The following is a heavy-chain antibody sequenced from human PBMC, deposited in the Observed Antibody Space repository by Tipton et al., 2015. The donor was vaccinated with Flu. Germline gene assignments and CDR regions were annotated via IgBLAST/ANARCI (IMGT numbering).Heavy chain of an antibody. CDR1: GFTFSSYG. Sequence: GSLRLSCAASGFTFSSYGMHWVRQAPGKGLEWVAFIRYVGSNKYYADSVKGRFTISRDNSKNTLYLQMNSLRAEDTAVYYCAKEEGYCSSTSCQITYYYYGMGVWGQGTTVTVSS. J-gene: IGHJ6*02. V-gene: IGHV3-30*02. CDR3: AKEEGYCSSTSCQITYYYYGMGV. D-gene: IGHD2-2*01. CDR2: IRYVGSNK.